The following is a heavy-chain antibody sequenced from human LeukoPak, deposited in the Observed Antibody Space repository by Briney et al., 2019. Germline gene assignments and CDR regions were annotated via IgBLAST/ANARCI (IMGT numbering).Heavy chain of an antibody. CDR2: IYYSGST. J-gene: IGHJ3*02. CDR1: GGSISSSNW. CDR3: ASRVVTAIRPGAFDI. D-gene: IGHD2-21*02. V-gene: IGHV4-4*02. Sequence: SGTLSLTCAVSGGSISSSNWWSWVRQPPGKGLEWIGYIYYSGSTYYNPFLKSRVTISVDTSKNQFSLKLSSVTAADTAVYYCASRVVTAIRPGAFDIWGQGTMVTVSS.